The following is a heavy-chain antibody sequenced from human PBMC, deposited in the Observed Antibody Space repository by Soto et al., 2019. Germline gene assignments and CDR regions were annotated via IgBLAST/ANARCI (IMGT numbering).Heavy chain of an antibody. J-gene: IGHJ4*02. D-gene: IGHD3-3*01. V-gene: IGHV3-23*05. CDR3: AKYLCPTSGQGFFFES. CDR2: SLHDKTP. CDR1: GSTFSTSA. Sequence: GGSLRPSSADPGSTFSTSATTWIRQAPGRGLEWGSTSLHDKTPPYTAPAKGRCTISKDNIRGTRRLPRDGLRAEDAALYFSAKYLCPTSGQGFFFESWGQGSLVTVSS.